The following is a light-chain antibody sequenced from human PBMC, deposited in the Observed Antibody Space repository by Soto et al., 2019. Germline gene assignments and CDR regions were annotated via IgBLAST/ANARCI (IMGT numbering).Light chain of an antibody. Sequence: DIQLTQSPSFLSASVGDRVTISCRASQGISDYLAWYQQKPGKAPKLLIYGASTLQSGVPSRFSFSASGTEFTLTISSLQPEDFATYFCQQFNAYPLTFGGGTKLEIK. CDR3: QQFNAYPLT. CDR1: QGISDY. V-gene: IGKV1-9*01. J-gene: IGKJ4*01. CDR2: GAS.